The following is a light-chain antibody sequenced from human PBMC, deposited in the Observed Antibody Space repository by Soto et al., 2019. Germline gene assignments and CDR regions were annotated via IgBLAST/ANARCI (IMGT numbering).Light chain of an antibody. V-gene: IGLV2-8*01. CDR1: SSDVGGYSY. CDR3: SSYGGSNNLV. J-gene: IGLJ2*01. Sequence: QSALTQPPSASGSPGQSVTISCTGASSDVGGYSYVSWYQQHPGKVPKLMIYEVSKRPSGVPDRFSGSKFGNTASLTVSGLQAEDEADYYCSSYGGSNNLVFGGGTKLTVL. CDR2: EVS.